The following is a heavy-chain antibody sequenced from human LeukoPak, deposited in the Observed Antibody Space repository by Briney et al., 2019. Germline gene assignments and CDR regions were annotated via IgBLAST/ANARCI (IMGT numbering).Heavy chain of an antibody. J-gene: IGHJ6*02. V-gene: IGHV6-1*01. CDR1: LDSVSTNSAA. Sequence: QTLSLTCALSLDSVSTNSAAWNWIRHSPSRGLEWLGRTYYRSKAYNEYAVSVKSRITINPDTSKNQFSLQLNSVTPEDTAVHYCARDYYYGMDVWGQGTTVSVFS. CDR3: ARDYYYGMDV. CDR2: TYYRSKAYN.